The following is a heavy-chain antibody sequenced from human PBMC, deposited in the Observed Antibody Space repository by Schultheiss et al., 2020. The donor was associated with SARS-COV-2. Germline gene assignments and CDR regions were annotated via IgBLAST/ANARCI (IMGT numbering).Heavy chain of an antibody. CDR1: GGSIHSDNW. J-gene: IGHJ4*02. CDR3: ASHAPYYSDSSGYFDY. D-gene: IGHD3-22*01. Sequence: SQTLSLTCGVSGGSIHSDNWWTWVRQSPGKGLEWIGEINHSGTTNYNSSLKSRVSISLDKPKNQFSLKLGSVTAADTAVYYCASHAPYYSDSSGYFDYWGQGTLVTVSS. CDR2: INHSGTT. V-gene: IGHV4-4*02.